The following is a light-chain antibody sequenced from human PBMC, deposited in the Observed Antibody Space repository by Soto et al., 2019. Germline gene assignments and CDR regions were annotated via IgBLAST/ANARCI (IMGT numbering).Light chain of an antibody. CDR1: SSSIASNY. J-gene: IGLJ2*01. V-gene: IGLV1-47*01. CDR2: RNN. Sequence: QSVLTQPPSASGTHGQRVNISCSGTSSSIASNYVYWYQQLPGTAPRLLIYRNNQRPSGVPDRFSGSKSGTSASLAISALRSEDEADYYCTVWDDSLRGRLFGGGTKVTVL. CDR3: TVWDDSLRGRL.